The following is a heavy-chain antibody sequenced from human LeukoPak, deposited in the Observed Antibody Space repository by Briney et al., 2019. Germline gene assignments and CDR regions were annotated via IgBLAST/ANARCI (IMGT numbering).Heavy chain of an antibody. CDR1: GCTFISYA. V-gene: IGHV1-69*13. CDR2: IIPIFGTA. J-gene: IGHJ3*02. D-gene: IGHD6-13*01. CDR3: ARGGPYSSSWLYDAFDI. Sequence: SSVTVSCKACGCTFISYAIIWVGQAPGQGLEWMGGIIPIFGTANYAQKFQGRVTITADESTSTAYMELSSLRSEDTAVYSCARGGPYSSSWLYDAFDIWGQGTMVTVSS.